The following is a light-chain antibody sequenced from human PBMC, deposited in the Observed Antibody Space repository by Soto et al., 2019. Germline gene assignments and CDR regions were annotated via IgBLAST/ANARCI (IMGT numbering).Light chain of an antibody. CDR1: ISDVGNYKY. V-gene: IGLV2-14*01. CDR3: FSYTSSGNYV. Sequence: QSLLTEPASLSGSPGQSITISCTGTISDVGNYKYVSWYQQHPGKAPKLMIYEVSNRPSGVSNRFSGSKSGNTASLTISGLQAEDETDYYCFSYTSSGNYVIGTGTKVPV. CDR2: EVS. J-gene: IGLJ1*01.